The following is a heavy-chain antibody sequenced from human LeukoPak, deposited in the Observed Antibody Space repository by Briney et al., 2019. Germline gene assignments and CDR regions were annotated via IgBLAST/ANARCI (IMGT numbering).Heavy chain of an antibody. CDR3: TRNSGWYGLS. D-gene: IGHD6-19*01. J-gene: IGHJ1*01. V-gene: IGHV3-23*01. CDR2: IDYDGGSG. CDR1: GFTFSSYW. Sequence: GGSLRLSCAASGFTFSSYWMSWVRQAPGKGLEWVSSIDYDGGSGHYADSVKGRFTISRDNSNNTLFLHLNSLRGEDTAVYYCTRNSGWYGLSWGQGTLVTVSS.